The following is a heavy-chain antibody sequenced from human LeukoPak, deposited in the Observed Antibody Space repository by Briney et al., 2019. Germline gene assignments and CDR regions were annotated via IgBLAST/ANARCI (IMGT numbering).Heavy chain of an antibody. CDR3: AREWLVGFTISNWFDP. V-gene: IGHV1-69*13. Sequence: SVKVSCKASGGTFSSYAISWVRQAPGQGLEWMGGIIPIFGTANYAQKFQGRVTITADESTSTAYMELSSLRSEDTAVYYCAREWLVGFTISNWFDPWGQGTLVTVSS. D-gene: IGHD3-3*01. J-gene: IGHJ5*02. CDR1: GGTFSSYA. CDR2: IIPIFGTA.